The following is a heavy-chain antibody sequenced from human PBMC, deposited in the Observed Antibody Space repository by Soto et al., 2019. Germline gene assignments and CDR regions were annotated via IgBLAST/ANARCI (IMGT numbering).Heavy chain of an antibody. CDR1: GFTFDNYA. CDR3: AKSLKIFGLATTRSGPLDS. CDR2: ISWNSGNI. V-gene: IGHV3-9*01. D-gene: IGHD3-3*01. J-gene: IGHJ4*02. Sequence: GGSLRLSCAASGFTFDNYAMHWVRQAPGKGLEWVSGISWNSGNIGYADSVKGRFTIARDNAKTSLYLEMNSLRAEDTALYYCAKSLKIFGLATTRSGPLDSWGQGALVTVSS.